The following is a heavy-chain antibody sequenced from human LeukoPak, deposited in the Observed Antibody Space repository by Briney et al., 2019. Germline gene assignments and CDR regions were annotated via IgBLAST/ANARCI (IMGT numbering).Heavy chain of an antibody. Sequence: GGSLRLSCAASGFTFSSYGMHWVRQAPGKGLEWVAVIWYDGSNKYYADSVKGRFTISRDNAKNSLYLQMNSLRAEDTALYYCAKDSRGYYGSGSYYSPSLGDNWFDPWGQGTLVTVSS. D-gene: IGHD3-10*01. CDR1: GFTFSSYG. CDR3: AKDSRGYYGSGSYYSPSLGDNWFDP. CDR2: IWYDGSNK. V-gene: IGHV3-33*03. J-gene: IGHJ5*02.